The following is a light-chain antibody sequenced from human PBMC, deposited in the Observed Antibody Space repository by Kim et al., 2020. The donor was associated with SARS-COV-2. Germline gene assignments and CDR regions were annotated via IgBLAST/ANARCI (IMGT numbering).Light chain of an antibody. CDR1: QSVSSSY. CDR3: QQYGSSPRR. V-gene: IGKV3-20*01. Sequence: EVVLTQSPGTLSLSLGERATLSCRTSQSVSSSYFAWYQQKPGQAPRLLIYATSTRATGIPDRFSGSGSGTDFTLTISRLEPEDFAVYYCQQYGSSPRRFGHGTKVDIK. CDR2: ATS. J-gene: IGKJ1*01.